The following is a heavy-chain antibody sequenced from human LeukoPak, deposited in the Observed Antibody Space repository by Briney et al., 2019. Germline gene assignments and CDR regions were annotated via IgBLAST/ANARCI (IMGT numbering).Heavy chain of an antibody. CDR1: GFTFSSYN. J-gene: IGHJ3*02. CDR3: ARGQGHGFDI. CDR2: ISSNGKTI. V-gene: IGHV3-48*04. Sequence: PGGSLRLSCATSGFTFSSYNMDWVRQAPGKGLEWVSFISSNGKTIHYADSVKGRFTISRDNAKNTLYLQTNSLRADDTAVYYCARGQGHGFDIWGQGTMVTVSS.